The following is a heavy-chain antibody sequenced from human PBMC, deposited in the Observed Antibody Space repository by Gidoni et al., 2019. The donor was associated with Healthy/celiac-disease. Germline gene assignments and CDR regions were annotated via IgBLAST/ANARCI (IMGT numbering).Heavy chain of an antibody. CDR2: IKQDGSEK. Sequence: EVQLVESGGGLVQPGGSLRLSCAASGFNFSSYWISWVRQAPGKGLEWVANIKQDGSEKYYVDSVKGRFTISRDNAKNSLYLQMNSLRAEDTAVYYCARDGRAVAGPRGYWGQGTLVTVSS. J-gene: IGHJ4*02. V-gene: IGHV3-7*01. D-gene: IGHD6-19*01. CDR3: ARDGRAVAGPRGY. CDR1: GFNFSSYW.